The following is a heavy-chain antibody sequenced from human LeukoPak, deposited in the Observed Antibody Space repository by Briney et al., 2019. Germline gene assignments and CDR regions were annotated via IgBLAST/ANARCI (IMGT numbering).Heavy chain of an antibody. J-gene: IGHJ4*02. CDR1: GGSISSYY. CDR3: ARAPYDFWSGYFH. Sequence: SETLSLTCTVSGGSISSYYWSWIRQPPGKGLKWIGYIYYSGSTNYNPSLKSRVTISVDTSKNQFSLKLSSVTAADTAVYYCARAPYDFWSGYFHWGQGTLVTVSS. CDR2: IYYSGST. V-gene: IGHV4-59*12. D-gene: IGHD3-3*01.